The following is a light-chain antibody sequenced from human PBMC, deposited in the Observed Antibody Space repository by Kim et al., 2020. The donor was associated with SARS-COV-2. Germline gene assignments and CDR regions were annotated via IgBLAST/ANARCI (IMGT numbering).Light chain of an antibody. CDR3: QHRTSWPPLYI. CDR1: QNITTY. CDR2: DAS. J-gene: IGKJ2*01. Sequence: EIVLTQSPATLSLSAGDRATLSCRASQNITTYLVWYQQKPGQAPRLLIYDASSRATSSPPRFSGSGSGTAFTLTISSLEPEDFAVYYCQHRTSWPPLYIFGQGTKLEI. V-gene: IGKV3-11*01.